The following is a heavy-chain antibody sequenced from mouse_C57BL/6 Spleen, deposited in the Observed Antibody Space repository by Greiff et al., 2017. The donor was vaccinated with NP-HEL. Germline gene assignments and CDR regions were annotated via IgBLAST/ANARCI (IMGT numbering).Heavy chain of an antibody. V-gene: IGHV1-15*01. CDR3: TRENYYGSSPLDY. D-gene: IGHD1-1*01. J-gene: IGHJ2*01. Sequence: VQLQQSGAELVRPGASVTLSCKASGYTFTDYEMHWVKQTPVHGLEWIGAIDPETGGTAYNQKFKGKAILTADKSSRTAYMELRSLTSEDSAVYYCTRENYYGSSPLDYWGQGTTLTVSS. CDR2: IDPETGGT. CDR1: GYTFTDYE.